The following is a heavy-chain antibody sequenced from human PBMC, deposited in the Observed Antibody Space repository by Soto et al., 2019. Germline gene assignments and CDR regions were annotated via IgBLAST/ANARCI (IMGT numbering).Heavy chain of an antibody. V-gene: IGHV1-69*08. D-gene: IGHD6-19*01. CDR2: IVPILGTA. Sequence: QVQMVQSGAEVKKPGSSVKVSCRLSGGSITNYTFSWVRQAPGQGLEWMGRIVPILGTASQAQKFQGRVTTTADKLTNTVHMEVASLTSEDTAIYYCARDTWAQWLPNNDYWGQGTLVTVSS. CDR1: GGSITNYT. CDR3: ARDTWAQWLPNNDY. J-gene: IGHJ4*02.